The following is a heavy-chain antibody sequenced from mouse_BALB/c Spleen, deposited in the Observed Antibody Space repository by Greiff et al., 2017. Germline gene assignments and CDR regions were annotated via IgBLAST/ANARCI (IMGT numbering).Heavy chain of an antibody. CDR1: GFTFSSFG. V-gene: IGHV5-17*02. CDR2: ISSGSSTI. Sequence: VQLKESGGGLVQPGGSRKLSCAASGFTFSSFGMHWVRQAPEKGLEWVAYISSGSSTIYYADTVKGRFTISRDNPKNTLFLQMTSLRSEDTAMYYCARGTTATLDYWGQGTTLTVSS. CDR3: ARGTTATLDY. J-gene: IGHJ2*01. D-gene: IGHD1-2*01.